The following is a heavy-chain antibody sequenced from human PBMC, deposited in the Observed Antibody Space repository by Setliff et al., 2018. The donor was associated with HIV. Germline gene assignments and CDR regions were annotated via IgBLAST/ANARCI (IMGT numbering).Heavy chain of an antibody. V-gene: IGHV4-59*01. CDR2: IHDGGSI. CDR1: GGSMNTFY. D-gene: IGHD2-2*01. J-gene: IGHJ4*02. CDR3: ARVLQSSSSPFEC. Sequence: SETLSLTCTVSGGSMNTFYWSWIRQSPEKGLEWIGYIHDGGSITYNPSLRSPATISLDTSKKQFSPMLTAVTPADTAIYYCARVLQSSSSPFECWGQGALVTVSS.